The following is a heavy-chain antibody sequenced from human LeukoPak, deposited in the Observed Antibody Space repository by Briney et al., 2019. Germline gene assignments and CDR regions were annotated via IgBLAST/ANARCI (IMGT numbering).Heavy chain of an antibody. CDR2: ISGGSSDI. J-gene: IGHJ4*02. V-gene: IGHV3-11*06. CDR1: GFTFSDYY. D-gene: IGHD4-23*01. CDR3: ARGATMATRHLDY. Sequence: GGSLRLSCAASGFTFSDYYMSWIRQAPGKGLEWVSIISGGSSDIHYADSVKGRFTISRDNAKNSLYLQMNSLRVEDTAVYYCARGATMATRHLDYWGQGTLVTVSS.